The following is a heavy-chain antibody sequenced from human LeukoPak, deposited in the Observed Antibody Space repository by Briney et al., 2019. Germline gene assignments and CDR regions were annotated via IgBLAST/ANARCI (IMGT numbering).Heavy chain of an antibody. Sequence: GASVKVSCKASGYTFTSYGISWVRQAPGQGLEWMGCISAYNGNTNYAQKLQGRCTMTTDTTTSTAYMELRSLRSDDTAVYYCAREIRDVAGPPNDYYYYYYMDVWGKGTTVTVSS. CDR3: AREIRDVAGPPNDYYYYYYMDV. V-gene: IGHV1-18*01. J-gene: IGHJ6*03. CDR1: GYTFTSYG. CDR2: ISAYNGNT. D-gene: IGHD6-19*01.